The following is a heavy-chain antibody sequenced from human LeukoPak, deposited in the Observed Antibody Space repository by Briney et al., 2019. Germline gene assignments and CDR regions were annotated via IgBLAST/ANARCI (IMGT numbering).Heavy chain of an antibody. CDR2: ISYDGSNK. J-gene: IGHJ4*02. Sequence: GRSLRLSCAASGFTFSSCAMHWVRQAPGKGLEWVAVISYDGSNKYYADSVKGRFTISRDNSKNTLYLQMNSLRAEDTAVYYCARGSGVWGSYRYTVDYWGQGTLVTVSS. V-gene: IGHV3-30-3*01. CDR3: ARGSGVWGSYRYTVDY. CDR1: GFTFSSCA. D-gene: IGHD3-16*02.